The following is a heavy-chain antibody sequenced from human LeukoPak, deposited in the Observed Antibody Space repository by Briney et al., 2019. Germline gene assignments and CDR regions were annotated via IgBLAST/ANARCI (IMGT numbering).Heavy chain of an antibody. V-gene: IGHV4-30-4*01. CDR3: ARARLQYGDYVGAFDI. Sequence: SKTLSLTCTVSGGSIISDNYYWSWIRQPPGKGLEWIGYIYYSGSTYYNPSLQSRLTISVDTSKNQFSLRLSSVTAADTAVYYCARARLQYGDYVGAFDIWGQGTMVTVSS. J-gene: IGHJ3*02. D-gene: IGHD4-17*01. CDR1: GGSIISDNYY. CDR2: IYYSGST.